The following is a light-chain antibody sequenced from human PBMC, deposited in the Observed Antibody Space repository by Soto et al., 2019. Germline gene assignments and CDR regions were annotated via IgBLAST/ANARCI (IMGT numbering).Light chain of an antibody. Sequence: DIQMTQSASSLSASVGDRVTITCRASQSISSSLNWYQQKPGKAPEVLIYAASSLQSGVPSRFSGSGSGTDFTLTISSLQPADFATYYCQQYDSYSSGPFGQGTRVEIK. CDR2: AAS. V-gene: IGKV1-39*01. CDR3: QQYDSYSSGP. CDR1: QSISSS. J-gene: IGKJ1*01.